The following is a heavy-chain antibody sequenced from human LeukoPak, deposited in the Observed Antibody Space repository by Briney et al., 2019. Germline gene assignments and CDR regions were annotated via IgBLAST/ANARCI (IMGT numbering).Heavy chain of an antibody. CDR3: ASEVGSSTNY. Sequence: GGSLRLSCAASGFTFSSYAMSWVRQAPGKGLEWVSIIYGGGNTYYADSVKGRFTISRDNSKNTLYLQMSSLRAEDTAVYYCASEVGSSTNYWGQGTLVTVSS. D-gene: IGHD1-26*01. CDR2: IYGGGNT. J-gene: IGHJ4*02. V-gene: IGHV3-53*01. CDR1: GFTFSSYA.